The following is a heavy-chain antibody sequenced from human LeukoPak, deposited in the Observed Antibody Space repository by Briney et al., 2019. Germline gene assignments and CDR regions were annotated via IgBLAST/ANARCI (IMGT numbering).Heavy chain of an antibody. D-gene: IGHD7-27*01. V-gene: IGHV4-59*02. CDR1: GGSVSDYY. Sequence: SETLSLTCTVSGGSVSDYYWSWIRQSPGKGQEWIGYIYYTGTSYNPSLKSRVTISADTSKNQFSLNLSSVTAADTAVYYCASRKLGNDYWGQGTLVTVSS. CDR2: IYYTGT. CDR3: ASRKLGNDY. J-gene: IGHJ4*02.